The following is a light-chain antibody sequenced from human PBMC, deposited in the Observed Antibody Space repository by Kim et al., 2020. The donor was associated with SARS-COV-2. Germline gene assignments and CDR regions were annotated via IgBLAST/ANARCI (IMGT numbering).Light chain of an antibody. V-gene: IGKV3D-15*01. J-gene: IGKJ2*01. CDR3: QQYNKSPYT. CDR2: NAS. CDR1: QTINSD. Sequence: EIVMTQSPATLSLSLGEGATLSCRASQTINSDLAWYQQVPGRPPRLLMHNASNRAAGSPARVSGSGSGTEYTLTISSLQSEDFAVYYCQQYNKSPYTFGKGTRLE.